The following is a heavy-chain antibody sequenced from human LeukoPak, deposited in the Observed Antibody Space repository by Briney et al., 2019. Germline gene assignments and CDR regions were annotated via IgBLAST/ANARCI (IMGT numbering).Heavy chain of an antibody. CDR2: ISSSGGST. J-gene: IGHJ4*02. V-gene: IGHV3-23*01. D-gene: IGHD2-2*01. CDR1: GFSFSSYG. CDR3: ARRYCTSTSCSYFDY. Sequence: GGSPRLSCAASGFSFSSYGMSWVRQAPGKGLEWVSTISSSGGSTYYADSVKGRFTISRDNSKNTLYLQMNSLRAEDTAVYYCARRYCTSTSCSYFDYWGQGTLVTVSS.